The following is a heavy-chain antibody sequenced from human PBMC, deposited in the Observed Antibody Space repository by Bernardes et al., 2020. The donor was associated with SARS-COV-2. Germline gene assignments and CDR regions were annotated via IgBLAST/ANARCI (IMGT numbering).Heavy chain of an antibody. Sequence: SESLSLTCTVSGGSISSYYLSWIRQPPGKGLEWIGYIYYSGSTNYNPSLKSRVTISVDTSKNQFSLKLSSVTAADTAVYYCSRCLEGNYYDSSGEDYYGMDVWGQGTTVTVTS. CDR2: IYYSGST. D-gene: IGHD3-22*01. J-gene: IGHJ6*02. V-gene: IGHV4-59*08. CDR3: SRCLEGNYYDSSGEDYYGMDV. CDR1: GGSISSYY.